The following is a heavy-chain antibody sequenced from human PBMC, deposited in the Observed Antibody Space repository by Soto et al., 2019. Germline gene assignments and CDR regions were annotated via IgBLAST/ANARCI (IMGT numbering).Heavy chain of an antibody. Sequence: SQTLSLTCAISGDSVSSNSVTWNWIRQSPSRGLEWLGRTYYRSKWSSDYAPSVKSRISISPDTSKNQISLQLNSVTPGDTAVYYCAREAGAGFGHLPYYYYGMDVWGEGTTVTVS. D-gene: IGHD3-10*01. J-gene: IGHJ6*02. V-gene: IGHV6-1*01. CDR3: AREAGAGFGHLPYYYYGMDV. CDR2: TYYRSKWSS. CDR1: GDSVSSNSVT.